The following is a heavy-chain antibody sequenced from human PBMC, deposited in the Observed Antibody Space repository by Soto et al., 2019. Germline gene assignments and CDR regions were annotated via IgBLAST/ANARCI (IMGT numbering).Heavy chain of an antibody. CDR1: GGSISSGGYY. Sequence: QVQLQESGPGLVKPSQTLSLTCTVSGGSISSGGYYWSWIRQHPGKGLEWIGYIYYSGSTYYNPSLKSRVTISVDTSKNQCSLKLSSVTAADTAVYYCARDTMVRGVPHAFDYWGQGTLVTVSS. CDR3: ARDTMVRGVPHAFDY. CDR2: IYYSGST. D-gene: IGHD3-10*01. V-gene: IGHV4-31*03. J-gene: IGHJ4*02.